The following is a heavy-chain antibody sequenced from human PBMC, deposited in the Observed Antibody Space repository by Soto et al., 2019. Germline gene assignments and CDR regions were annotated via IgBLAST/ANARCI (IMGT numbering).Heavy chain of an antibody. V-gene: IGHV3-9*01. Sequence: GGSLRLSCVASGFTFDVYAMHWVRRAPGKGLEWVSGISWNSGSIGYADSVKGRFTISRDNAKNSLYLQMNSLRPEDTALYYCAKDLAGYSSGWYAPAFDYWGQGTLVTVSS. J-gene: IGHJ4*02. D-gene: IGHD6-19*01. CDR3: AKDLAGYSSGWYAPAFDY. CDR2: ISWNSGSI. CDR1: GFTFDVYA.